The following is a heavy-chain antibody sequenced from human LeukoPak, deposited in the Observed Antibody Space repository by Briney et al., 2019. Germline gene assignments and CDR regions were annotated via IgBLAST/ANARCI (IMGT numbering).Heavy chain of an antibody. V-gene: IGHV3-7*05. D-gene: IGHD3/OR15-3a*01. CDR2: IKQDGSEK. Sequence: GGSLRLSCAASGPIFSSNWMSWVRQAPGKGLEWVANIKQDGSEKHYVDSVKGRFTISRDNANNSLYLQMISLRAEDTAVYYCARGGTWSSDNWGQGTLVTVSS. CDR1: GPIFSSNW. J-gene: IGHJ4*02. CDR3: ARGGTWSSDN.